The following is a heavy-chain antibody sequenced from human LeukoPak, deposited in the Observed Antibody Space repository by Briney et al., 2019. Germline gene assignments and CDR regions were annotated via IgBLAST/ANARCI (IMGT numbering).Heavy chain of an antibody. V-gene: IGHV3-23*01. Sequence: TGGSLRLSCAASGFTFSSYAMSWVRQAPGEGLEWVSGISGSGGSTYYAGSVKGRFTISRDNSKNTLYLQMNSLRAEDTAAYYCANLLGYCSGGSCYSSVYWGQGTLVTVSS. CDR1: GFTFSSYA. CDR3: ANLLGYCSGGSCYSSVY. J-gene: IGHJ4*02. D-gene: IGHD2-15*01. CDR2: ISGSGGST.